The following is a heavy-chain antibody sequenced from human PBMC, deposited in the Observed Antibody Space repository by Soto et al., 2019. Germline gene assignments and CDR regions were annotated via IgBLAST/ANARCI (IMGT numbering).Heavy chain of an antibody. J-gene: IGHJ1*01. V-gene: IGHV1-46*01. CDR3: VRGYCTTSPCSGDLQL. CDR2: IHPSGDT. Sequence: GASVKVSCKASGYKFTTYFIHWVRQAPGQGLEWMGMIHPSGDTGYAQKFRGRVTMTIDTSTTTAYMELRNLTSEDTAVYFSVRGYCTTSPCSGDLQLWGQGTLVTFSS. D-gene: IGHD2-15*01. CDR1: GYKFTTYF.